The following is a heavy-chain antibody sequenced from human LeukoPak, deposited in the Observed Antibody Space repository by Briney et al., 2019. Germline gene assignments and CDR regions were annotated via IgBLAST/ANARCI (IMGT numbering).Heavy chain of an antibody. V-gene: IGHV3-21*01. J-gene: IGHJ6*02. CDR2: ISSSSSYI. CDR1: GFTFSSYS. D-gene: IGHD3-22*01. Sequence: GGSLRLPCAASGFTFSSYSMNWVRQAPGKGLEWVSSISSSSSYIYYADSVKGRFTISRDNAKNSLYLQMNSLRAEDTAVYYCARLVVVITRSNGMGVWGQGTTVTVSS. CDR3: ARLVVVITRSNGMGV.